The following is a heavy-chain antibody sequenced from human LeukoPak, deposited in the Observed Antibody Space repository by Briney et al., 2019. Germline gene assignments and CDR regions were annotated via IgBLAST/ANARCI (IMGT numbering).Heavy chain of an antibody. Sequence: ASVKVSCKASGYTFTSYGINWVRQATGQGLEWMGWMNPNSGNTGYAQKFQGRVTMTRNTSISTAYMELSSLRSEDTAVYYCARGLGIAVAGMEGAFDPWGQGTLVTVSS. CDR1: GYTFTSYG. CDR3: ARGLGIAVAGMEGAFDP. CDR2: MNPNSGNT. D-gene: IGHD6-19*01. V-gene: IGHV1-8*02. J-gene: IGHJ5*02.